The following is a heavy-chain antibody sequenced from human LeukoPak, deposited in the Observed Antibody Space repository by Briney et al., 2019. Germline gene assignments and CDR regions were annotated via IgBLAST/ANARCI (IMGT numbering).Heavy chain of an antibody. CDR2: IKQDGSEK. Sequence: PGGSLRLSCAASGFTFSSYAMSWVRQAPGKGLEWVANIKQDGSEKYYVDSVKGRFTISRDNAKNSLYLQMNSLRAEDTAVYYCAREFGDYDSSGYYWRYYFDYWGQGTLVTVSS. D-gene: IGHD3-22*01. J-gene: IGHJ4*02. V-gene: IGHV3-7*01. CDR3: AREFGDYDSSGYYWRYYFDY. CDR1: GFTFSSYA.